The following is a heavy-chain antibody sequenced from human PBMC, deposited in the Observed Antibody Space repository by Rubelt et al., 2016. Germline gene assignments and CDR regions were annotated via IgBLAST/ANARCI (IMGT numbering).Heavy chain of an antibody. CDR2: YDGSNK. V-gene: IGHV3-30*01. Sequence: YDGSNKYYADSVKGRFTISRDNSKNTLYLQMNSLRAEDTAVYYCAREAYYYDSSGYLDYWGQGTLVTVSS. CDR3: AREAYYYDSSGYLDY. J-gene: IGHJ4*02. D-gene: IGHD3-22*01.